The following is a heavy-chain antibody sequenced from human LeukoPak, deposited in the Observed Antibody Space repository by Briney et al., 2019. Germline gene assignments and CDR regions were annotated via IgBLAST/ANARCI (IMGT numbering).Heavy chain of an antibody. J-gene: IGHJ5*02. V-gene: IGHV4-59*01. CDR1: GGSISRYY. D-gene: IGHD6-6*01. Sequence: PSETLSLTCTVSGGSISRYYWSWIRQPPGKGLEWIGYIYYSGSTNYNPSLKSRVTISVDTSKNQFSLKLSSVTAADTAVYYCARDSSSSYFNWFDPWGQGTLVTVSS. CDR3: ARDSSSSYFNWFDP. CDR2: IYYSGST.